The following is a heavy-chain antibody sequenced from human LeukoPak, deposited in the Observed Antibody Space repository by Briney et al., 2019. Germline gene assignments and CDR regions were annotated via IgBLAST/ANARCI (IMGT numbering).Heavy chain of an antibody. Sequence: GGSLRLSCAGAGFTFGGYGMHWFRQTPGKWLEWVAVIAYDGSRAFYADSVKGRFTISRDNSKNTMSVQMDDLRAEDTAVYYCTRSNNDPFDSWGQETPVTASS. CDR1: GFTFGGYG. CDR2: IAYDGSRA. CDR3: TRSNNDPFDS. J-gene: IGHJ4*02. V-gene: IGHV3-33*01. D-gene: IGHD1/OR15-1a*01.